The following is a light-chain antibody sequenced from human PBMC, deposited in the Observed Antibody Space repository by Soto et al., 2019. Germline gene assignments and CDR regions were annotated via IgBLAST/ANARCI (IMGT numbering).Light chain of an antibody. Sequence: QAVVTQAPSASGTPGQTVAISCSGSNSNIGSNPVNWYQQFPGTAPNFLMYENNKRPSGVPDRFSGSKSDTSASLAISGLLSEDESTYYCAAWDDSLNGWVFGGGTQLTVL. CDR1: NSNIGSNP. CDR2: ENN. J-gene: IGLJ3*02. CDR3: AAWDDSLNGWV. V-gene: IGLV1-44*01.